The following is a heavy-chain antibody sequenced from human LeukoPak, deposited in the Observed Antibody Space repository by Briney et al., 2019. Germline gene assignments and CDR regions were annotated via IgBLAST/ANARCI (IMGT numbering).Heavy chain of an antibody. CDR2: FDPEDGET. J-gene: IGHJ6*02. CDR1: GYTLTELS. Sequence: ASVKVSCKLSGYTLTELSMHWVRQTPGKGLEWMGGFDPEDGETRYAQKFQGRVTMTEDTSTDTAYMELRSLRSDDTAVYYCATDQRGAGLGFRYGSGSYNGLDVWGQGTTVTVSS. V-gene: IGHV1-24*01. D-gene: IGHD3-10*01. CDR3: ATDQRGAGLGFRYGSGSYNGLDV.